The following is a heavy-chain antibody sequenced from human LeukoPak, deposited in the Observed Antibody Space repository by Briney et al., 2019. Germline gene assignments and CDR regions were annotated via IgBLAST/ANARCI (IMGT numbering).Heavy chain of an antibody. D-gene: IGHD2-8*01. Sequence: PGGSLRLSCAASGFTFDDYAMHWVRQAPGKGLEWVSGISWNSGSIGYADSVKGRFTISRDNAKNSLYLQMNSLRAEDTALYYCACALRGTRPVDRTKDAFDIWGQGTMVTVSS. CDR2: ISWNSGSI. CDR3: ACALRGTRPVDRTKDAFDI. CDR1: GFTFDDYA. J-gene: IGHJ3*02. V-gene: IGHV3-9*01.